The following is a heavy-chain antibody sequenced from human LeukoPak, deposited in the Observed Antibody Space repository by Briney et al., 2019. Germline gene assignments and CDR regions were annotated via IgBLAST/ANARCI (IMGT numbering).Heavy chain of an antibody. CDR3: ARGPRMTRTYYYYYGMDV. D-gene: IGHD2-15*01. V-gene: IGHV4-34*01. Sequence: SETLSLTCAVYGGSFSGYYWSWIRQPPGKGLEWIGEINHSGSTNYNPSLKSRVTISVDTSENQFSLKLSSVTAADTAVYYCARGPRMTRTYYYYYGMDVWGQGTTVTVSS. J-gene: IGHJ6*02. CDR2: INHSGST. CDR1: GGSFSGYY.